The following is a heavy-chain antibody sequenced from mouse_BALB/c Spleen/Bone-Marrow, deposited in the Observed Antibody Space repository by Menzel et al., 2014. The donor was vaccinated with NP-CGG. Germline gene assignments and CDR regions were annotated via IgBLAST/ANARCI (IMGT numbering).Heavy chain of an antibody. J-gene: IGHJ4*01. V-gene: IGHV2-3*01. CDR3: AKQDYYRYDYAMDY. CDR1: GFSLXSYG. D-gene: IGHD2-14*01. Sequence: VKLVESGTGLVAPSQSLSITCTVSGFSLXSYGVSWVRQPPGKGLEWLGVIWGDGSTNYHSALISRLSISKDSSKSXVFLKLNSLQTDDTATYYCAKQDYYRYDYAMDYWGQGTSVTVSS. CDR2: IWGDGST.